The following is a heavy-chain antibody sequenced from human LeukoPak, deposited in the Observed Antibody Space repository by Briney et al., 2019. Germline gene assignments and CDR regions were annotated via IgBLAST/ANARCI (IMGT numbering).Heavy chain of an antibody. Sequence: PGGSLRLSCAASGFTFSSYSMNWVRQAPGKGLEWVSSISSSSSYIYYADSVKGRFTISRDNAKNSLYLQMNSLRAEDTAVYYCARGLDDILTGYSSFDYWGQGTLVTVSS. J-gene: IGHJ4*02. CDR1: GFTFSSYS. CDR3: ARGLDDILTGYSSFDY. D-gene: IGHD3-9*01. CDR2: ISSSSSYI. V-gene: IGHV3-21*01.